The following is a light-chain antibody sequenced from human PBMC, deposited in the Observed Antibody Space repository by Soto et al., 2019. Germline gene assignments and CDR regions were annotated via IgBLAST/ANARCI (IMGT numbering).Light chain of an antibody. CDR1: QDFSNY. Sequence: DIQMTQSPSSLSASVGDRVTITCQASQDFSNYLNWYQQKPGKAPKLLIYDASNLETGVPSRFSGSGSGTDFTFTISSLQPEDIATYYCQQYDNLPRTFGPGTKVEIK. CDR2: DAS. CDR3: QQYDNLPRT. J-gene: IGKJ1*01. V-gene: IGKV1-33*01.